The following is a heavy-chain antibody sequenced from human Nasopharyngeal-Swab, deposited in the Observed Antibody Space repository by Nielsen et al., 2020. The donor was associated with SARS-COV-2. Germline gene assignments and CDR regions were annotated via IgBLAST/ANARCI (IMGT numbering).Heavy chain of an antibody. CDR1: GYTFTSYA. V-gene: IGHV1-3*01. CDR3: ARERGVVVVAAKVFHPIPARFDP. Sequence: ASVPVSCMASGYTFTSYAMHWVRQAPGQRLEWMGWINAGNGNTKYSQKFQGRVTITRDTSASTAYMELSSLRSEDTAVYYCARERGVVVVAAKVFHPIPARFDPWGQGTLVTVSS. J-gene: IGHJ5*02. D-gene: IGHD2-15*01. CDR2: INAGNGNT.